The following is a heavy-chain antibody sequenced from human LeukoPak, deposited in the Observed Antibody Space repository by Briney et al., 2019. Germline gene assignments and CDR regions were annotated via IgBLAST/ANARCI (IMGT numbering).Heavy chain of an antibody. CDR2: INGGSGHA. CDR3: ARGDWHWYFDL. CDR1: GYTFTSYA. Sequence: ASVKVSCKTSGYTFTSYAVHWLRQAPGQGLEWMGCINGGSGHARYSERFQDRVTITRDTSTNTAYLDLRSLRSQDTAVYYCARGDWHWYFDLWGRGTLVTVSS. V-gene: IGHV1-3*01. J-gene: IGHJ2*01. D-gene: IGHD3-9*01.